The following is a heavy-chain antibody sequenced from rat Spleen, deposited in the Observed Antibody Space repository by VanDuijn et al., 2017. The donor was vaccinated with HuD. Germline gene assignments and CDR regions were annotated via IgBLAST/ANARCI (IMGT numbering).Heavy chain of an antibody. Sequence: SITSNYWGWIRKFPGNKMEWIGHISYSGSTSYNPSLKSRISITRDTSKNQFFLQLNSVTTEDTATYYCARTGSSWYFDFWGPGTMVTVSS. V-gene: IGHV3-1*01. CDR1: SITSNY. D-gene: IGHD1-4*01. CDR3: ARTGSSWYFDF. CDR2: ISYSGST. J-gene: IGHJ1*01.